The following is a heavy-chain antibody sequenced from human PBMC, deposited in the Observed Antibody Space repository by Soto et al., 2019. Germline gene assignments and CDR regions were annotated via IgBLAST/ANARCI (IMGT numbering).Heavy chain of an antibody. D-gene: IGHD3-10*01. Sequence: QVQLQESGPGLVKPSGTLSLTCAVSGGSISSSNWWSWVRQPPGKGLEWIGEIYHSGSTNYNPSLKRRVTISVDKSKNQFSLKLSSVTAADTAVYYCARKSYKQPSSWVRMVRGGEDWWFDPWGQGTLVTVSS. J-gene: IGHJ5*02. CDR2: IYHSGST. CDR1: GGSISSSNW. V-gene: IGHV4-4*02. CDR3: ARKSYKQPSSWVRMVRGGEDWWFDP.